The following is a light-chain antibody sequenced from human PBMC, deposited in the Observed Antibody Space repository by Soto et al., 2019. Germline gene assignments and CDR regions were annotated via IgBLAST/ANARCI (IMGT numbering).Light chain of an antibody. V-gene: IGLV2-14*01. Sequence: QSALTQPASVSGSPGQPITISCTGTSSDVGANNYVSWYQHHPGKAPKLLIYEVSNRPSGVSSRFSGSKSGNTASLTITGLQAEDEADYYCSSYINSITFVVFGGGTKLTVL. CDR3: SSYINSITFVV. CDR2: EVS. CDR1: SSDVGANNY. J-gene: IGLJ2*01.